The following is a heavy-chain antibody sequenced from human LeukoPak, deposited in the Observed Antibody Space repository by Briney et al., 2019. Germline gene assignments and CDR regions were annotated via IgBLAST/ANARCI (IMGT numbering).Heavy chain of an antibody. V-gene: IGHV1-69*05. CDR1: GGTFSSYA. D-gene: IGHD2-21*01. Sequence: ASVKVSCRASGGTFSSYAISWVRQAPGQGLEWMGGIIPIFGTANYAQKFPGRVTITTDESTSTAYMELSSLRSEDTAVYYCARVGLAYCGGDCYSVYYYYYMDVWGKGTTVTVSS. CDR3: ARVGLAYCGGDCYSVYYYYYMDV. CDR2: IIPIFGTA. J-gene: IGHJ6*03.